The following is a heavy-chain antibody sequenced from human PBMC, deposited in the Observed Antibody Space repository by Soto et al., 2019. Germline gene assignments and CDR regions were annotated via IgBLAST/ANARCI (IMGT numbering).Heavy chain of an antibody. CDR1: GYTFTSYG. CDR2: ISAYNGNT. D-gene: IGHD1-26*01. V-gene: IGHV1-18*04. J-gene: IGHJ3*02. CDR3: ASSISPAWSLSAFDI. Sequence: QVQLVQSGAEVKKPGASVKVSCKASGYTFTSYGISWVRQAPGQGLEWMGWISAYNGNTNYAQKLQGRVTMTTETSTSTAYRELRSLRSDDTAVYYCASSISPAWSLSAFDIWGQGTMVTVSS.